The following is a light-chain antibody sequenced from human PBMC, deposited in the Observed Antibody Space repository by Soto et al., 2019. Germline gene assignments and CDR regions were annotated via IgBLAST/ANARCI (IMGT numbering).Light chain of an antibody. Sequence: QSALAQPASVSGSPGQSITISCTGTSSDIGGYNFVSWYHQHPGKAPKLMIYEVSNRPSGVSDRFSGSKSGNTASLTISGLQAEEEADYYCSSFRSGTTLFGTGN. V-gene: IGLV2-14*01. J-gene: IGLJ1*01. CDR2: EVS. CDR3: SSFRSGTTL. CDR1: SSDIGGYNF.